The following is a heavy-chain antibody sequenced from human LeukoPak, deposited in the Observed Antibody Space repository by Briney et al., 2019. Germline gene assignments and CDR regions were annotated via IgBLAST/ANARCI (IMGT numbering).Heavy chain of an antibody. V-gene: IGHV1-69*01. Sequence: GSSVKVSCKAFGSIFSSNAISWVRQAPGQGLEWMGGIIPIFGTANYAQKFQGRVTITADESTSTAYLELSSLRSEDTAVYYCARRYSGKDSLNHWGQGTLVTVSS. CDR2: IIPIFGTA. J-gene: IGHJ5*02. CDR3: ARRYSGKDSLNH. CDR1: GSIFSSNA. D-gene: IGHD5-12*01.